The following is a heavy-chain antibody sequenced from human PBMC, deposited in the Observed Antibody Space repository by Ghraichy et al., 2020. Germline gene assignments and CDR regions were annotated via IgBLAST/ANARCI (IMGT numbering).Heavy chain of an antibody. Sequence: SETLSLTCAVSGYSISSGYYWGWIRPPPGKGLEWIGSIYHSGTSYYNPSLKSRVTISGDTSNNQFSLKLSSVTAADTAVYYCARDGDPYYDSWSGYYTSYFDYWGQGTLVTVSS. D-gene: IGHD3-3*01. J-gene: IGHJ4*02. CDR3: ARDGDPYYDSWSGYYTSYFDY. V-gene: IGHV4-38-2*02. CDR1: GYSISSGYY. CDR2: IYHSGTS.